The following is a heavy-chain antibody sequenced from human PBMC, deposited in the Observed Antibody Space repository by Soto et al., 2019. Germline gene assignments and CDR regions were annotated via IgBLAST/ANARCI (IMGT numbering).Heavy chain of an antibody. V-gene: IGHV1-69-2*01. CDR1: GYIFTDYY. CDR2: LDPEDGET. D-gene: IGHD6-6*01. Sequence: EVQLVQSGAEVKKPGATVKISCKVSGYIFTDYYVYWVQQAPGKGLEWMGFLDPEDGETMYAEKFQGRLAITADTSTYTAYMVLSSLSSEDTAVYYCATASSIGGRLWYFDLWGRGTLFTVSS. J-gene: IGHJ2*01. CDR3: ATASSIGGRLWYFDL.